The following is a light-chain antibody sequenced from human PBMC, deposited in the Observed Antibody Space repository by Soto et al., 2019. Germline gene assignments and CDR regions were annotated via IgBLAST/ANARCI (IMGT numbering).Light chain of an antibody. Sequence: EIVLTQSPAPLSLSPVERATLSRRASHSINTSFLAWFQQKPGQAPRLLIYGASGRATGIPDRFGGSGSGTDFTLTISRLEPEDFAVYYCQHYGDSRTFGQGTKVDNK. CDR3: QHYGDSRT. V-gene: IGKV3-20*01. CDR2: GAS. CDR1: HSINTSF. J-gene: IGKJ1*01.